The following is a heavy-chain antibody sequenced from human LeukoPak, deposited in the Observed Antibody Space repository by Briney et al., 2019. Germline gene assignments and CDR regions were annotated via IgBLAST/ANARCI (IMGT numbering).Heavy chain of an antibody. Sequence: GASVKVSCKASGYTFTGYYMHWVRQAPGQVLEWMGWINPNSGGTNYAQKFQGRVTMTRDTSISTAYMELSRLRSDDTAVYYCALRNYYYYGMDVWGQGTTVTVSS. J-gene: IGHJ6*02. CDR2: INPNSGGT. CDR3: ALRNYYYYGMDV. CDR1: GYTFTGYY. V-gene: IGHV1-2*02.